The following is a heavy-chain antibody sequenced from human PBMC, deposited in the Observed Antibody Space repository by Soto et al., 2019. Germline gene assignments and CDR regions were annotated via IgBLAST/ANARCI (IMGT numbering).Heavy chain of an antibody. CDR1: GGSISSSEYY. J-gene: IGHJ4*01. CDR2: IDSSGTT. V-gene: IGHV4-30-4*01. Sequence: QVHLQESGPGLVKPSQTLSLTCTVSGGSISSSEYYWSWIRQPPGRGLEWIGYIDSSGTTYCDASIKTRLMISVGPSTNQFSLRLSSMTDADTAVYYCAGRYRYLGQGILATVSS. CDR3: AGRYRY. D-gene: IGHD3-16*02.